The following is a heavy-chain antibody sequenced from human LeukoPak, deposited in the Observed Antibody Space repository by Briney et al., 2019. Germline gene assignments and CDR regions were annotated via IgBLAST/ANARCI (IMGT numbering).Heavy chain of an antibody. J-gene: IGHJ6*02. CDR1: GYTFTSYG. D-gene: IGHD2-8*01. Sequence: ASVKVSCKASGYTFTSYGISWVRQAPGQGLEWMGWISAYNGNTNYAQKLQGRVTMTTDTPTSTAYMELRSLRSDDTAVYYCARDGGGCTNGVCYYYYYYGMDVWGQGTTVTVSS. V-gene: IGHV1-18*01. CDR3: ARDGGGCTNGVCYYYYYYGMDV. CDR2: ISAYNGNT.